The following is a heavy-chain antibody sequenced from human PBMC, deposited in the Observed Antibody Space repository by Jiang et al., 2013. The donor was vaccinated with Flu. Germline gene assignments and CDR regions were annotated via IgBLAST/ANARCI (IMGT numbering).Heavy chain of an antibody. CDR2: IYWDDDE. CDR1: GFSLTTSGVG. CDR3: VHRKAGLWFDY. V-gene: IGHV2-5*02. J-gene: IGHJ4*02. D-gene: IGHD2-21*01. Sequence: KPTQTLTLTCTFSGFSLTTSGVGVGWIRQPPGKALEWLALIYWDDDERYSPSLKSRLTITKDTSKNQVVLTMTNMDPVDTGTYYCVHRKAGLWFDYWGQGALVTVSS.